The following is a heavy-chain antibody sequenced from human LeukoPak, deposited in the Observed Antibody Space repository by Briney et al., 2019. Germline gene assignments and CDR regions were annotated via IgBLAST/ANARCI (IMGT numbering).Heavy chain of an antibody. CDR1: GYSFTSYW. CDR2: IYPGDSDT. J-gene: IGHJ3*02. V-gene: IGHV5-51*01. D-gene: IGHD2-2*01. CDR3: ASTYCSSTSCYRHDAFDI. Sequence: GESLKISCKGSGYSFTSYWIGWVRQMPGKGLEWMGIIYPGDSDTRCSPSFQGQVTISADKSISTAYLQWSSLKASDTAMYYCASTYCSSTSCYRHDAFDIWGQGTMVTVSS.